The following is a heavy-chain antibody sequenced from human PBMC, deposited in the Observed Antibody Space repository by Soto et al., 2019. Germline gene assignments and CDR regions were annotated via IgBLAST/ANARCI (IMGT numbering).Heavy chain of an antibody. CDR2: INPFDGSR. CDR3: SRVDPGETSPFDH. Sequence: GASVKVSCKASGYIFTSYYIHWVRQAPGQGLEWMGWINPFDGSRMFAQSFQGRVTMARDTSTSTVYMEVSSLRSEDTAVYYCSRVDPGETSPFDHWGQGTLVTVSS. V-gene: IGHV1-46*03. D-gene: IGHD3-10*01. J-gene: IGHJ4*02. CDR1: GYIFTSYY.